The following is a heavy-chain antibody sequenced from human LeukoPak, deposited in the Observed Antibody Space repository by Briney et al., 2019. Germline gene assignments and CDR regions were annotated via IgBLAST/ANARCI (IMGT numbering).Heavy chain of an antibody. CDR3: ARDFRETQRRSMRRYYYYYMDV. J-gene: IGHJ6*03. CDR2: IYTSGST. Sequence: SQTLSLACTVSGGSISSGSYYWSWIRQPAGKGLEWIGRIYTSGSTNYNPSLRSRVTISVDTSKNQFSLKLSSVTAADTAVYYCARDFRETQRRSMRRYYYYYMDVWGKGTTVTVSS. V-gene: IGHV4-61*02. CDR1: GGSISSGSYY. D-gene: IGHD3-10*01.